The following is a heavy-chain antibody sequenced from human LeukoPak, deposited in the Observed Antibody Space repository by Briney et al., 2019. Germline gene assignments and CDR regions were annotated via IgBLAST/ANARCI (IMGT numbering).Heavy chain of an antibody. CDR3: ARDGYGNNYMDV. J-gene: IGHJ6*03. Sequence: GGSLRLSCAASGFSVSSNFMSWVRQAPGKGREWVSVIYSGGTTYYADSVKGRFTISRDNSKNTLYLQMNSLRAEDMAMYYCARDGYGNNYMDVWGKGTTVTVSS. D-gene: IGHD1/OR15-1a*01. V-gene: IGHV3-53*01. CDR1: GFSVSSNF. CDR2: IYSGGTT.